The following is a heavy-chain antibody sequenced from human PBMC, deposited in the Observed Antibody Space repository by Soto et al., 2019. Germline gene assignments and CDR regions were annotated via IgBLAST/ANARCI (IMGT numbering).Heavy chain of an antibody. CDR1: GGSISSYY. V-gene: IGHV4-59*12. CDR2: IYYSGST. J-gene: IGHJ4*02. CDR3: ARESGYSSGWLALKK. Sequence: SETLSLTCTVSGGSISSYYWSWIRQPPGKGLEWIGYIYYSGSTNYNPSLKSRVTISVDTSKNQFSPKLSSVTAADTAVYYCARESGYSSGWLALKKWGQGTLVTVSS. D-gene: IGHD6-19*01.